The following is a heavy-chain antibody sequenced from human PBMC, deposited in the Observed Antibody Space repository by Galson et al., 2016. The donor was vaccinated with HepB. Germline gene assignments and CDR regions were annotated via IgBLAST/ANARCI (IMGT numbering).Heavy chain of an antibody. Sequence: SLRLSCAGTGFTFSTYAMSWVRQAPGKRLEWVSAISGSGDTTYYADSVKGRFSISRDNSKNTLYLQMSSLTAEDTAVYYCARDRLASGNHLDYWGQGTLVTVSS. D-gene: IGHD4-23*01. CDR3: ARDRLASGNHLDY. J-gene: IGHJ4*02. CDR1: GFTFSTYA. V-gene: IGHV3-23*01. CDR2: ISGSGDTT.